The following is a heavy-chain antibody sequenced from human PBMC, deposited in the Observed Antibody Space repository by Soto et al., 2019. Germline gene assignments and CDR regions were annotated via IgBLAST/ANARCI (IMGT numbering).Heavy chain of an antibody. V-gene: IGHV3-48*02. J-gene: IGHJ6*02. Sequence: EVRLVESGGGLAQPGGSLRLSCAASGFTFSSYAMNWVRQSPGKGLEWVSYISMSGTTMFYADSVKGRFTISRDNAKKSLFLQMNSLRDEDTAMYYCARSEGGYFYGMDVWGQGTTVTVSS. D-gene: IGHD3-9*01. CDR2: ISMSGTTM. CDR1: GFTFSSYA. CDR3: ARSEGGYFYGMDV.